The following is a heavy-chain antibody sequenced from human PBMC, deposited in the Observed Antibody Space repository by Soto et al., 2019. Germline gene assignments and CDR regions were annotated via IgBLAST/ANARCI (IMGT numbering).Heavy chain of an antibody. CDR1: SGSISSSTYY. J-gene: IGHJ4*02. CDR3: ARHGPSKTTGPIDY. Sequence: QSQTLSLTCSVSSGSISSSTYYWGWIRQPPGKGLEWIGSMSYSGSTYYNASLKSRVTISVDTSKNQFSLKLSSVTAADTAVYFCARHGPSKTTGPIDYWGQGTLVTVSS. CDR2: MSYSGST. D-gene: IGHD3-9*01. V-gene: IGHV4-39*01.